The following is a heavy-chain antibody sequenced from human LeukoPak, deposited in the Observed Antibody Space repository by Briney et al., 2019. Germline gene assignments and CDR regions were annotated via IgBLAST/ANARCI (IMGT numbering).Heavy chain of an antibody. J-gene: IGHJ4*02. CDR3: AKEIWPTVTTPGHTHFDY. D-gene: IGHD4-17*01. V-gene: IGHV3-30*18. CDR1: GFTFSSYG. Sequence: PGGSLRLSCAASGFTFSSYGMHWVRQAPGKGLEWVAVISYDGGNGEYADSVKGRFTISRDNSQNTLYLQMNSLRNEDTAVYYCAKEIWPTVTTPGHTHFDYWGQGTLVTVSS. CDR2: ISYDGGNG.